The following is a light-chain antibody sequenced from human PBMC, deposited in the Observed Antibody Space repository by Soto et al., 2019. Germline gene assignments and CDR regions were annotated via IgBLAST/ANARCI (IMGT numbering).Light chain of an antibody. V-gene: IGLV2-8*01. CDR1: SSDIGGSKY. CDR3: SSYGGNDWV. CDR2: EVH. J-gene: IGLJ3*02. Sequence: QSALTQPASLSGSPGQSITISCAGTSSDIGGSKYVSWYQQHPGKAPKLIIYEVHKRPSGVPDRFSGSKSGNTASLTVSGLQAEDEADYHCSSYGGNDWVFGGGTKLTVL.